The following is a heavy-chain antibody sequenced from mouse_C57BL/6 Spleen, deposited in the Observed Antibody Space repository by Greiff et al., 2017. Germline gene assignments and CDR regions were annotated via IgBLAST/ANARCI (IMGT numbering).Heavy chain of an antibody. CDR2: IYPGDGDT. V-gene: IGHV1-82*01. D-gene: IGHD1-1*02. Sequence: QVQLQQSGPELVKPGASVKISCKASGYAFSSSWMNWVKQRPGKGLEWIGRIYPGDGDTNYNGKFKGKATLTADKSSSTAYMQLSSLTSEDSAVYFCAREEYMDSWFAYWGQGTLVTVSA. J-gene: IGHJ3*01. CDR1: GYAFSSSW. CDR3: AREEYMDSWFAY.